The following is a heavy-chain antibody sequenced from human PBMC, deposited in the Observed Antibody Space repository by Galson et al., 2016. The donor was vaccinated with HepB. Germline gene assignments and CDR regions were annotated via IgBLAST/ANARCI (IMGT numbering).Heavy chain of an antibody. Sequence: PALVKPTQTLTLTCTVSGFSLSDARMGVSWIRQPPGKALEWLAQVFSNDDKSYSTSLKSRLTSSKDTSKSQVVLTMTNVDPVDTATYYCARTGGFDADYFAYWGQGTLVTVSS. J-gene: IGHJ4*02. CDR1: GFSLSDARMG. D-gene: IGHD3-16*01. CDR3: ARTGGFDADYFAY. CDR2: VFSNDDK. V-gene: IGHV2-26*01.